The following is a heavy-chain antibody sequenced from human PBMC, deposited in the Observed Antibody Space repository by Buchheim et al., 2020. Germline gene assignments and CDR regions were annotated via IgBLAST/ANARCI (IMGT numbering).Heavy chain of an antibody. V-gene: IGHV3-48*01. CDR3: ARDTGYSSSYYFDY. D-gene: IGHD6-6*01. J-gene: IGHJ4*02. CDR2: ISSMSSTI. Sequence: EVQLVESGGGLVQPGGSLRLSCAASGFTFSRYNMNWVRQAPGKGLEWVSYISSMSSTIYYTDSVKGRFTISNDNAQNSLYLPMNSLRAEDTAVYYCARDTGYSSSYYFDYWGQGTL. CDR1: GFTFSRYN.